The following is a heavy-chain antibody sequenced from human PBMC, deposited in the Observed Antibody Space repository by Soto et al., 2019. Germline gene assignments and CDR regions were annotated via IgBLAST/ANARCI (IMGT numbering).Heavy chain of an antibody. CDR1: GVSISSGDYY. Sequence: SDTLSLTCTVSGVSISSGDYYWILIRQPPGKGLEWIGYIYYSGSTYYNPSLKSRVTISVDTSKNQFSLKLSSVTAADTAVYYCDRDPRAHGIFDYWGQGTLVTVSS. J-gene: IGHJ4*02. CDR3: DRDPRAHGIFDY. CDR2: IYYSGST. V-gene: IGHV4-30-4*02. D-gene: IGHD1-26*01.